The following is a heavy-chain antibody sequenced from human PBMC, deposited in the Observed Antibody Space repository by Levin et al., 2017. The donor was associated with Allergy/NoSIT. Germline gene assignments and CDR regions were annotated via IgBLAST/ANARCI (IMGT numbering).Heavy chain of an antibody. CDR1: GYTFTSYY. V-gene: IGHV1-46*01. Sequence: GESLKISCQASGYTFTSYYMHWVRQAPGQGLEWMGIINPSGGSTSYAQKFQGRVTMTRDTSTSTVYMELSSLRSEDTAVYYCARGYCSGGSCYSGFDYWGQGTLVTVSS. D-gene: IGHD2-15*01. CDR3: ARGYCSGGSCYSGFDY. J-gene: IGHJ4*02. CDR2: INPSGGST.